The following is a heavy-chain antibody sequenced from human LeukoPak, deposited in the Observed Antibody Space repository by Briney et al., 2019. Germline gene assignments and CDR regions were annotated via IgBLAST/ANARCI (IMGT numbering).Heavy chain of an antibody. J-gene: IGHJ2*01. Sequence: GGSLRLSCAASGFTFSSYDMHWVRQPTGGGLEWVSGIGTAGDTYYLGSVKGRFTISRENAQNSLYLQMNSLRAGDTAVYYCARHQCSSTSCYRVLATGYFDLWGRGTLVTVSS. CDR2: IGTAGDT. D-gene: IGHD2-2*02. V-gene: IGHV3-13*01. CDR1: GFTFSSYD. CDR3: ARHQCSSTSCYRVLATGYFDL.